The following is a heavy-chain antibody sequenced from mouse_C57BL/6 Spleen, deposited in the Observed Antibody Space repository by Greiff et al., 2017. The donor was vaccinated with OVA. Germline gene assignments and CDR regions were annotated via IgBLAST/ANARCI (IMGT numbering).Heavy chain of an antibody. V-gene: IGHV1-19*01. CDR1: GYTFTDYY. CDR2: INPYNGGT. Sequence: VQLKESGPVLVKPGASVKMSCKASGYTFTDYYMNWVKQSHGKSLEWIGVINPYNGGTSYNQKFKGKATLTVDKSSSKAYMELNSLTSEDSAVYYCARSLIYYDYGGRDYDAMDYWGQGTSVTVSS. CDR3: ARSLIYYDYGGRDYDAMDY. J-gene: IGHJ4*01. D-gene: IGHD2-4*01.